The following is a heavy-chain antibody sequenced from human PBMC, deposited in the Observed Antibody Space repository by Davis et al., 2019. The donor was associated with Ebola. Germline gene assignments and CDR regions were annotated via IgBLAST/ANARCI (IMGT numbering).Heavy chain of an antibody. Sequence: SVKVSCKASGGTFSSYAISWVRQAPGQGLEWMGGIIPMFGTANYAQKFQGRVTITADESTSTAYMELSSLRSEDTAVYYCARRPDYGDYSYYWYFDLWGRGTLVTVSS. CDR1: GGTFSSYA. D-gene: IGHD4-17*01. J-gene: IGHJ2*01. CDR3: ARRPDYGDYSYYWYFDL. V-gene: IGHV1-69*13. CDR2: IIPMFGTA.